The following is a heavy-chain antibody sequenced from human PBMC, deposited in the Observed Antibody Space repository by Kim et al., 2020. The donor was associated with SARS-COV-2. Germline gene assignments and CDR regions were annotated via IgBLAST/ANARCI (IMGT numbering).Heavy chain of an antibody. CDR2: IYTSGST. CDR3: ARGTMISSGWYVGVSLEYFQH. J-gene: IGHJ1*01. Sequence: SETLSLTCTVSGGSISSGSYYWSWIRQPAGKGLEWIGRIYTSGSTNYNPSLKSRVTISVDTSKNQFSLKLSSVTAADTAVYYCARGTMISSGWYVGVSLEYFQHCGQGTLVTVSS. D-gene: IGHD6-19*01. CDR1: GGSISSGSYY. V-gene: IGHV4-61*02.